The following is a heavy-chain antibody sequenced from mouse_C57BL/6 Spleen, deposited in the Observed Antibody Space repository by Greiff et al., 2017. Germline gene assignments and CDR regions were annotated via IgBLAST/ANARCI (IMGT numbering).Heavy chain of an antibody. Sequence: EVMLVESGGDLVKPGGSLKLSCAASGFTFSSYGMSWVRQTPDKRLEWVATISSGGSYTYYPNSVKGRFTISRDNAKNTLYLQMSSLKSEDTAMYYCARLSSLWEGDWGQGTTLTVSS. CDR3: ARLSSLWEGD. CDR1: GFTFSSYG. V-gene: IGHV5-6*01. CDR2: ISSGGSYT. J-gene: IGHJ2*01. D-gene: IGHD1-1*02.